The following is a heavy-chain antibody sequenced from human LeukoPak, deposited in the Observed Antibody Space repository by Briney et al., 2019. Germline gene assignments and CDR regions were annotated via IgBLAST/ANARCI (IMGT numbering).Heavy chain of an antibody. CDR3: ARGLLSVYGDYIFDY. CDR2: IYYSGST. Sequence: SETLSLTCTVSGGSISSSSYYWGWIRQPPGKGLEWIGYIYYSGSTNYNPSLKSRVTISLDTSKNQFSLKLSSVTAADTAVYYCARGLLSVYGDYIFDYWGQGTLVTVSS. V-gene: IGHV4-61*05. D-gene: IGHD4-17*01. J-gene: IGHJ4*02. CDR1: GGSISSSSYY.